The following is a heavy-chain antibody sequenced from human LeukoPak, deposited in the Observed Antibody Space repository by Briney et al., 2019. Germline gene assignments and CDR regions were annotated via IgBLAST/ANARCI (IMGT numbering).Heavy chain of an antibody. V-gene: IGHV4-4*07. CDR2: IYTSGST. D-gene: IGHD3-16*01. Sequence: SETLSLTCTVSGGSISTYYWSWIRQPPGKGLECIGRIYTSGSTNYNPSLKSRVTMSVDTSKNQFSLKLSSVTAADTAVYYCARDGLGKYAFDIWGQGTMVTVSS. J-gene: IGHJ3*02. CDR1: GGSISTYY. CDR3: ARDGLGKYAFDI.